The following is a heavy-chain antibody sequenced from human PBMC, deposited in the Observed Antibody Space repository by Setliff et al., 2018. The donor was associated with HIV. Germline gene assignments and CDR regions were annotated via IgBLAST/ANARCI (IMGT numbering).Heavy chain of an antibody. Sequence: ETLSLTCTVSGGSISSYYWSWIRQPAGKGLEWIGRIYPSGSTSYNPSLKSRVTMSVDTSKNQISLKLSSVTAADTAVFYCAREFYHYDSSDYYSDYYYYYMDVWGKGTTVTVSS. V-gene: IGHV4-4*07. J-gene: IGHJ6*03. CDR3: AREFYHYDSSDYYSDYYYYYMDV. CDR1: GGSISSYY. D-gene: IGHD3-22*01. CDR2: IYPSGST.